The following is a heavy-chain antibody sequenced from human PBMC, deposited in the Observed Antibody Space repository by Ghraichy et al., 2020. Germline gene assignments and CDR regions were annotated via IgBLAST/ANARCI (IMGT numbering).Heavy chain of an antibody. D-gene: IGHD6-13*01. J-gene: IGHJ2*01. CDR1: GDSVSSNSAA. CDR2: TYYRSKWYN. V-gene: IGHV6-1*01. CDR3: ARDLNGIAAAGTYWYFDL. Sequence: SQTLSLTCAISGDSVSSNSAAWNWIRQSPSRGLEWLGRTYYRSKWYNDYAVSVKSRITINPDTSKNQFSLQLNSVTPEDTAVYYCARDLNGIAAAGTYWYFDLWGRGTLVTVSS.